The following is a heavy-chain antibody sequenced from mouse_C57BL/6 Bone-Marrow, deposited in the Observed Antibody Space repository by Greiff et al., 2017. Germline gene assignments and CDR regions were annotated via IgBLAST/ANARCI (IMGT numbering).Heavy chain of an antibody. Sequence: QVQLQQPGAELVKPGASVKMSCKASGYTFTSYWITWVKQRPGQGLEWIGDIYPGSGSTNYNEKFKSKATLTVDTSSSTAYMQLSSLTSEDSAVYYCARRDCEGTWFAYWGQGTLVTVSA. V-gene: IGHV1-55*01. CDR2: IYPGSGST. CDR1: GYTFTSYW. J-gene: IGHJ3*01. CDR3: ARRDCEGTWFAY.